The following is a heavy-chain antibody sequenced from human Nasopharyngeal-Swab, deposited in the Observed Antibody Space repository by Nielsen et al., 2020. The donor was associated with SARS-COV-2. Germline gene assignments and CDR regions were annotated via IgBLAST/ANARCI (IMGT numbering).Heavy chain of an antibody. Sequence: SETLSLTCTVSGGSISSGVYYWSWIRQHPGKGLEWIGYIYYSGNTYYNPSLKSRVTISVDTSKNQFSLKLSSVTAADTAVYYCARHLSWWLVTSYYFDYWGQGTLVTVSS. CDR1: GGSISSGVYY. J-gene: IGHJ4*02. V-gene: IGHV4-31*03. D-gene: IGHD5-12*01. CDR2: IYYSGNT. CDR3: ARHLSWWLVTSYYFDY.